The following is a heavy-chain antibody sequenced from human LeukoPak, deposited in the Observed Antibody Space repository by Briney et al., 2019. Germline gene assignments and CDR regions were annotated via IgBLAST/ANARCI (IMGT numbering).Heavy chain of an antibody. CDR1: GASISSFY. J-gene: IGHJ6*03. CDR3: AKGTSTVVTPNYYYYYSMDV. Sequence: KTSETLSLTCTVSGASISSFYWNWIRQSPGKGLEWIGFIHVSGGTSYDPSLKSRDTISIDTSKNQFSLRLNSVTAADTAVYYCAKGTSTVVTPNYYYYYSMDVWGKGTTVTVSS. V-gene: IGHV4-4*09. D-gene: IGHD4-23*01. CDR2: IHVSGGT.